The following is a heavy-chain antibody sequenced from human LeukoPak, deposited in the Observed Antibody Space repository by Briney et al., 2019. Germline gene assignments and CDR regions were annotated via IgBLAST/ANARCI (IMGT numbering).Heavy chain of an antibody. CDR2: INPNSGGT. J-gene: IGHJ6*03. CDR1: GYTFTGYY. CDR3: ARGAGDLYYYYYYMDV. V-gene: IGHV1-2*02. Sequence: ASVKVSCKASGYTFTGYYMHWVRQAPGQGLEWMGWINPNSGGTNYAQKFQGRVTMTRDTSISTAYMKLSRPRSDDTAVYYCARGAGDLYYYYYYMDVWGKGTTVTVSS.